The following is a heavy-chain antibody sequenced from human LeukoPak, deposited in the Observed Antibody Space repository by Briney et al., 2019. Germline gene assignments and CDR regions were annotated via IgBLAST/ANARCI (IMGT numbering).Heavy chain of an antibody. CDR1: GDSIRSYY. J-gene: IGHJ5*02. D-gene: IGHD3-10*01. Sequence: PSETLSLTCTVSGDSIRSYYWSWIRQPPGKGLEWIGHIDDSGSANRHPSLRSRVTMSVDTSKNQFSLKLTSVTAADTAVYFCVRDRAHASGENWFDPWGQGTQVTVSS. V-gene: IGHV4-59*01. CDR3: VRDRAHASGENWFDP. CDR2: IDDSGSA.